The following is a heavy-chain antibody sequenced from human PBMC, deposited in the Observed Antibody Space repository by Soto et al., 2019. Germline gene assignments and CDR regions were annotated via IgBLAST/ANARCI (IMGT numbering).Heavy chain of an antibody. V-gene: IGHV3-23*01. Sequence: PGGSLRLSCAASGFTFSSYAMSWVRQAPGKGLEWVSAISGSGGSTYYADSVKGRFTISRDNSKNTLYLQMNSLRAEDTAVYYCAKIGTIYDTEGSDYWGQGTLVTVSS. D-gene: IGHD3-22*01. CDR3: AKIGTIYDTEGSDY. CDR2: ISGSGGST. CDR1: GFTFSSYA. J-gene: IGHJ4*02.